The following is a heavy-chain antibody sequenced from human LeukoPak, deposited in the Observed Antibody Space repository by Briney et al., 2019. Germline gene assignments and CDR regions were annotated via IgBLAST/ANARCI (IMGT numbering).Heavy chain of an antibody. J-gene: IGHJ5*02. CDR1: GGTFSSYA. Sequence: ASVKVSCKASGGTFSSYAISWVRQAPGQGLEWMGGIIPIFGTANYAQKFQGRVTITADESTSTAYMELSSQRSEDTAVYYCAREGGAAELYNWFDPWGQGTLVTVSS. V-gene: IGHV1-69*13. CDR2: IIPIFGTA. D-gene: IGHD6-13*01. CDR3: AREGGAAELYNWFDP.